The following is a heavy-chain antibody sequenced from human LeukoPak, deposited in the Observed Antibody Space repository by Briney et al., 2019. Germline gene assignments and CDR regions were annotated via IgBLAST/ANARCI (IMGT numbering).Heavy chain of an antibody. V-gene: IGHV4-39*07. Sequence: PSETLSLTCTVSGGSISSSSYYWGWIRQPPGKGLEWIGSIYYSGSTYYNPSLKSRVTISVDTSKNQFSLKVTSVTAADTAVYYCGSPGYSGHLNNFDYWGQGTLVTVSS. CDR3: GSPGYSGHLNNFDY. CDR2: IYYSGST. CDR1: GGSISSSSYY. D-gene: IGHD5-12*01. J-gene: IGHJ4*02.